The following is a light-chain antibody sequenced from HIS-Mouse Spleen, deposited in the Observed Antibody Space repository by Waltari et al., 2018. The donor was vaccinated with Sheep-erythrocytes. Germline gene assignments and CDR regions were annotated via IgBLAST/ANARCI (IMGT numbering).Light chain of an antibody. V-gene: IGLV5-45*03. CDR3: CSYAGSSTPWV. CDR2: YKSDSDK. Sequence: QAVLTQPSSLSASPGASASLTCTLRSGINVGTYRIYCYQPKPGSPPQYLLRYKSDSDKQQGSGVPSRFSGSKDASANAGILLISGLQAEDEADYYCCSYAGSSTPWVFGGGTKLTVL. J-gene: IGLJ3*02. CDR1: SGINVGTYR.